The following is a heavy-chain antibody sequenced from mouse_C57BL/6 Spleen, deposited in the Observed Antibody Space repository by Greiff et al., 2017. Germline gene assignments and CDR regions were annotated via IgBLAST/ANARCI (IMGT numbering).Heavy chain of an antibody. CDR1: GYTFTSYW. Sequence: VQLQQPGAELVKPGASVKLSCKASGYTFTSYWMQWVNQRPGQGLEWLGEIDPSDSYTNYNQTFKGKATLTVNTSSSTAYMQLSSLTSEDSAVYYCARSKLSSSYWMAYWGQGTLVTVSA. CDR3: ARSKLSSSYWMAY. CDR2: IDPSDSYT. V-gene: IGHV1-50*01. D-gene: IGHD3-2*02. J-gene: IGHJ3*01.